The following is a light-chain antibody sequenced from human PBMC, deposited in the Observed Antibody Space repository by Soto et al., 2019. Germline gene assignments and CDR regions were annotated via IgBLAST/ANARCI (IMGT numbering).Light chain of an antibody. CDR3: QQNGSTPIP. Sequence: ELVLTQTRATASLPRAGRATLAYWSSQSVRSSYLAWYQQKLCQAPRLLVYGASSGVTGIPDRFCGSGCGTDFPLSISRRVPEDAAIYYCQQNGSTPIPFGQGTRLEI. CDR2: GAS. V-gene: IGKV3-20*01. CDR1: QSVRSSY. J-gene: IGKJ5*01.